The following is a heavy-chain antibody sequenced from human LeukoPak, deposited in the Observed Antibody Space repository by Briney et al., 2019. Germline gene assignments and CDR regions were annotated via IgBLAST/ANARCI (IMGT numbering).Heavy chain of an antibody. J-gene: IGHJ5*02. CDR3: ATMPRAPARLYIVVVPAAIGWFDP. V-gene: IGHV1-46*01. D-gene: IGHD2-2*02. CDR1: GYTFTSYY. Sequence: ASVKVSCKASGYTFTSYYMHWVRQAPGQGLEWMGIINPSGGSTSYAQKFQGRVTMTEDTSTDTAYMELSSLRSEDTAVYYCATMPRAPARLYIVVVPAAIGWFDPWGQGTLVTVSS. CDR2: INPSGGST.